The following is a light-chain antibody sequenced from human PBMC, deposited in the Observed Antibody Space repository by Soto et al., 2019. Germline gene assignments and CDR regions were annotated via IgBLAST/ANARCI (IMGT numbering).Light chain of an antibody. V-gene: IGLV2-14*01. J-gene: IGLJ3*02. CDR3: SSYTSRSTPWV. Sequence: QSVLTQPASVSGSPGQSITISCTGTSSDVGGYNYVSWYQQHPGKAPKLMIYEVSNRPSGVSNRFSGSKSGNTASLTISGRQAEDEADYYCSSYTSRSTPWVFGGGTKVTVL. CDR2: EVS. CDR1: SSDVGGYNY.